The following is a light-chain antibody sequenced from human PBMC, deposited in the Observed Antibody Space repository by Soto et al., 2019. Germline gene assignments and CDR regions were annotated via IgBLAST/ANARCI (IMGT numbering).Light chain of an antibody. CDR1: QDISNY. Sequence: DIPMTQSPSSLSASVGDRVTITCQASQDISNYLNWYQQKPGKAPKLLIYDASNLETGVPSRFSGGGSGTDFTFTISSLQPEDIATYYCQQSYSIPYTFGQGTRLEIK. J-gene: IGKJ5*01. CDR3: QQSYSIPYT. V-gene: IGKV1-33*01. CDR2: DAS.